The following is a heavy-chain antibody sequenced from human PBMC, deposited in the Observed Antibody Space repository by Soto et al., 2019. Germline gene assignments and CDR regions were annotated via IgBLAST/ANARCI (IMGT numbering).Heavy chain of an antibody. J-gene: IGHJ6*03. CDR2: IYYSGST. Sequence: PSETLSLTCTVSGGSISSYYWSWIRQAPGKGLEWIGYIYYSGSTNYNPSLKSRVTISVDTSKNQFSLKLSSVTAADTAVYYCARGYSGYDLDYYYYYMDVWGKGTTVTVSS. V-gene: IGHV4-59*01. CDR3: ARGYSGYDLDYYYYYMDV. D-gene: IGHD5-12*01. CDR1: GGSISSYY.